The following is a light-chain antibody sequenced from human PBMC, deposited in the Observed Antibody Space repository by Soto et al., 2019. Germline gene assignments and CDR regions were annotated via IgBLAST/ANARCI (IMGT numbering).Light chain of an antibody. CDR3: SSYTTSNTRQIV. CDR2: DVT. CDR1: SSDVGNYNR. Sequence: QSVLTQPPSVSGSPGQSVAISCTGTSSDVGNYNRVSWYRQPPGTAPKLIIYDVTNRPSGVPDRFSGSKSGNTASLAISGLQAEDEADYYCSSYTTSNTRQIVFGTGTKVTVL. V-gene: IGLV2-18*02. J-gene: IGLJ1*01.